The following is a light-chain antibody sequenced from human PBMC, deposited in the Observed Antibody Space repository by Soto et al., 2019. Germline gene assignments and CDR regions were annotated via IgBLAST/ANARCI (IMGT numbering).Light chain of an antibody. CDR3: AAWDDSLIGPV. V-gene: IGLV1-47*01. Sequence: QSALTQPPSASGTPGQRVTISCSGSSSNIGINFVSWYQQLPGTAPKLLMYGNGQRPSGVPDRFSGSKSGTSASLAISGLRSEDEADYYCAAWDDSLIGPVFGGGTKLTVL. CDR2: GNG. CDR1: SSNIGINF. J-gene: IGLJ2*01.